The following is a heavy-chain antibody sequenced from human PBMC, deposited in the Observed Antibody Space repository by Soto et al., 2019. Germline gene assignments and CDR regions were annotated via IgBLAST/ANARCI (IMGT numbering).Heavy chain of an antibody. Sequence: PGGSLRLSCAASGFTFSSYGMHWVRQAPGKGLEWVAVISYDGSNKYYADSVKGRFTISRDNSKNTLYLQMNGLRAEDTAVYYCARARGYSYGIDYWGQGTLVTV. V-gene: IGHV3-30*03. J-gene: IGHJ4*02. CDR2: ISYDGSNK. CDR3: ARARGYSYGIDY. D-gene: IGHD5-18*01. CDR1: GFTFSSYG.